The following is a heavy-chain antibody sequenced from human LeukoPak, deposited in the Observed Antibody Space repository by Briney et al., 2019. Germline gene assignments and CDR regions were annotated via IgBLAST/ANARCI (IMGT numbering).Heavy chain of an antibody. D-gene: IGHD3-10*01. Sequence: GGSLRLSCAASGFSFSNYAMHWVRQAPGKGLEWVAFIRYDGGNEYYADSVKGRFTISRDNSKNTVYLQMNSLRAEDTAVYYCAKDRYYGSGKVFDYWGQGTLVTVSS. CDR2: IRYDGGNE. V-gene: IGHV3-30*02. J-gene: IGHJ4*02. CDR3: AKDRYYGSGKVFDY. CDR1: GFSFSNYA.